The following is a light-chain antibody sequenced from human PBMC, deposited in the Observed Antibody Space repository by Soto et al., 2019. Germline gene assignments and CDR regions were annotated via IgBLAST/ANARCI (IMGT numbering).Light chain of an antibody. Sequence: DIQMTQSPSTLSASFGDRVTITCRASQDIGTWLAWYQHKPEKAPKVLIYRASHLESGVPSRFSASGSGTEFSLTITSLQADDFATYYCQQYHIYSWTFGQGTKVDI. CDR2: RAS. V-gene: IGKV1-5*03. CDR1: QDIGTW. J-gene: IGKJ1*01. CDR3: QQYHIYSWT.